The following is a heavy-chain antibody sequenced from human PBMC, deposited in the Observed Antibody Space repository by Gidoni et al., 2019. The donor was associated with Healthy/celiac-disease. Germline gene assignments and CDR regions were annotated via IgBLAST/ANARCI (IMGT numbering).Heavy chain of an antibody. J-gene: IGHJ4*02. Sequence: QVQLVESGGGGVQPGRALRLSCAASGFTFSSYGMHWVRQAPGKGLEWVAVIWYDGSNKYYADSVKGRFTISRDNSKNPLYLQMNSLRAEDTAVYYCARDRFCSGGSCYLDYWGQGTLVTVSS. D-gene: IGHD2-15*01. CDR2: IWYDGSNK. V-gene: IGHV3-33*01. CDR1: GFTFSSYG. CDR3: ARDRFCSGGSCYLDY.